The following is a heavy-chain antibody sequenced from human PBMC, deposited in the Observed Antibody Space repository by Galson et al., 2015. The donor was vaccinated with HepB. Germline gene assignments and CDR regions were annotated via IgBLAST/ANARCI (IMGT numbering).Heavy chain of an antibody. J-gene: IGHJ4*02. CDR2: VYAGGTT. CDR3: ARGPLRYLDY. D-gene: IGHD5-12*01. V-gene: IGHV3-53*01. CDR1: GFTVSNTY. Sequence: SLRLSCAASGFTVSNTYMNWVRQAPGKGLEWVSVVYAGGTTYYADSVKGRFTISRDISKNTLSLEINTVRLEDTAVYYCARGPLRYLDYWGQGTPVTVSS.